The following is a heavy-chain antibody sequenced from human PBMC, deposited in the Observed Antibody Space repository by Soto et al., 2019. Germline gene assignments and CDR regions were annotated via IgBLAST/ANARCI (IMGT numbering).Heavy chain of an antibody. J-gene: IGHJ4*02. D-gene: IGHD1-26*01. V-gene: IGHV5-51*01. CDR3: ARGVGTVINYFDY. CDR2: IYPGDSDT. CDR1: GYSFTIYW. Sequence: EVQLVQSGAEVKKPGESLKISCKGSGYSFTIYWIGWVRQMPGKGLEWMGVIYPGDSDTRYSPSFQGQVPISADKSISTVYLHWSSLKASDTAMYYCARGVGTVINYFDYWGQGTLVTVSS.